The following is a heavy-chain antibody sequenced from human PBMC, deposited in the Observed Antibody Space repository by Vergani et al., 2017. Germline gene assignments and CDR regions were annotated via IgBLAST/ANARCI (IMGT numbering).Heavy chain of an antibody. D-gene: IGHD3-3*01. J-gene: IGHJ6*02. Sequence: EVQLVESGGGLVQPGGSLRLSCAASGFTFSSYWMHWVRQAPGKGLVWVSRINSDGSSTSYADSVKGRFTISRDNAKNTLYLQMNSLRAEDTAVYYCARDRLPNYDCWSGYSHAYYCYYGMDVWGQGTTVTVSS. CDR3: ARDRLPNYDCWSGYSHAYYCYYGMDV. CDR1: GFTFSSYW. CDR2: INSDGSST. V-gene: IGHV3-74*01.